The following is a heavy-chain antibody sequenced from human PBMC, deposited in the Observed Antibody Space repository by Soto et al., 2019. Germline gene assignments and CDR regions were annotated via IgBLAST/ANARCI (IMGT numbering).Heavy chain of an antibody. CDR3: ARVRVAVTLGHDGFDI. CDR1: GFTFSSYG. J-gene: IGHJ3*02. CDR2: IWYDGSNK. D-gene: IGHD2-15*01. V-gene: IGHV3-33*01. Sequence: QVQLVESGGGVVQPGRSLRLYCAASGFTFSSYGMHWVRQARGKGLEWVAVIWYDGSNKYYAESVKGRYTISRDNSKNTLQLQMNSLRAEDTAVYYCARVRVAVTLGHDGFDIWGQGTMVTVSS.